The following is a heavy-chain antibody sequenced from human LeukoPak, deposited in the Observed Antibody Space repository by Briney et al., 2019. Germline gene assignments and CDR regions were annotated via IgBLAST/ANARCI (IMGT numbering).Heavy chain of an antibody. J-gene: IGHJ4*02. Sequence: PGGSLRLSCAASGFTFGTYWMAWVRQGPGKGLEWVASIREDRSDYMASMKGRFAISRNNAKNSVYLQMNSLRAEDTAVYYCARDVNWGHFDYWGQGTLVTVSS. V-gene: IGHV3-7*01. CDR2: IREDRS. CDR1: GFTFGTYW. CDR3: ARDVNWGHFDY. D-gene: IGHD7-27*01.